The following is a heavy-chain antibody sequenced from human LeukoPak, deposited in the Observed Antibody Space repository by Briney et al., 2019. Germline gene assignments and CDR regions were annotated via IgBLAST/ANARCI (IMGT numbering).Heavy chain of an antibody. V-gene: IGHV3-21*05. CDR1: GFTFSSYS. CDR3: ALSWGYYFDY. D-gene: IGHD3-16*01. Sequence: GGSLRLSCAASGFTFSSYSMNWVRQATGKGLEWVSFISSSSSYIYYADSVKGRFTISRDNAKNSLYLQMNSLRAEDTAVYYCALSWGYYFDYWGQGTLVTVSS. CDR2: ISSSSSYI. J-gene: IGHJ4*02.